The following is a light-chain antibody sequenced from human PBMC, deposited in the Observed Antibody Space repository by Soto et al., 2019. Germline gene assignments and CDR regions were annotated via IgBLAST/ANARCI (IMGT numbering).Light chain of an antibody. CDR3: QPYNNWPPMYT. V-gene: IGKV3-15*01. Sequence: EIVMTQSPATLSVSPGERATLSCRASQSVSSNLAWYQQKPGQAPRLLIYGASTRATGIPARFSGSGSGTEFTLTISSLQSDDLAVSYCQPYNNWPPMYTFGQGTKLEIK. CDR2: GAS. CDR1: QSVSSN. J-gene: IGKJ2*01.